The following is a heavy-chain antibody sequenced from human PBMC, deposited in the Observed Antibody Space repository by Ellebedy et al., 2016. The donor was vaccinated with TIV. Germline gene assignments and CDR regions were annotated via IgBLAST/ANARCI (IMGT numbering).Heavy chain of an antibody. Sequence: GGSLRLXCAASGFTFSSYAMSWVRQAPGKGLEWVSAISGSGGSTYYADSVKGRFTISRDNSKNTLYLQMNSLRAEDTAVYYCAKGRYSSSWYEYFDLWGRGTLVTVSS. CDR3: AKGRYSSSWYEYFDL. V-gene: IGHV3-23*01. CDR2: ISGSGGST. J-gene: IGHJ2*01. D-gene: IGHD6-13*01. CDR1: GFTFSSYA.